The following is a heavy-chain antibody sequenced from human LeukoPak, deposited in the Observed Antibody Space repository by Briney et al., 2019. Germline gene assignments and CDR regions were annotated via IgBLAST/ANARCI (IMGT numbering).Heavy chain of an antibody. V-gene: IGHV2-5*02. CDR3: AHRWVGSSWYWVYFDY. CDR2: IYWDDDK. CDR1: GFSLRTRGGG. Sequence: SDPTLVKPTQTLTLTCTFSGFSLRTRGGGVGWIRQPPGKALEWLSLIYWDDDKRYSPSRKSRLTITKDTSKNQVVLTMTNMDPVDTATYYCAHRWVGSSWYWVYFDYWGQGTLVTVSS. D-gene: IGHD6-13*01. J-gene: IGHJ4*02.